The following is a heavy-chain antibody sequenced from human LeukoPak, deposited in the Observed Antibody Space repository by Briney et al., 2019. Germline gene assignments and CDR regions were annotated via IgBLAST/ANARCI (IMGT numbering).Heavy chain of an antibody. CDR2: ISWNSGSI. J-gene: IGHJ4*02. CDR1: GFTFDDYA. CDR3: AKGPGTAMVTPFDY. D-gene: IGHD5-18*01. Sequence: GGSLRLSCAAFGFTFDDYAMHWVRQAPGKGLEWVSGISWNSGSIGYADSVKGRFTISRDNAKNSLYLQMNSLRAEDTALYYCAKGPGTAMVTPFDYWGQGTLVTVSS. V-gene: IGHV3-9*01.